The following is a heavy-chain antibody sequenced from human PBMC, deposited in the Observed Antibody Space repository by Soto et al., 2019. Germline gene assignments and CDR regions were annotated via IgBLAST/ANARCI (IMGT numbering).Heavy chain of an antibody. CDR2: IIPIFGTA. Sequence: QVQLVQSGAEVKKPGSSVKVSCKASGGTFSSYAISCVRQAPGQGLEWMGGIIPIFGTANYAQKFQGRVTIHADESTSTDYMERSSLRSEDTAVYYCARENTSSSADAFDIWGQGTMVTVSS. D-gene: IGHD6-6*01. J-gene: IGHJ3*02. CDR1: GGTFSSYA. CDR3: ARENTSSSADAFDI. V-gene: IGHV1-69*01.